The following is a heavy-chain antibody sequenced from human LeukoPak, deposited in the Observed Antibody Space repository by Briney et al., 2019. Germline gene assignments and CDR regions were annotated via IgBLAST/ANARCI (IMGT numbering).Heavy chain of an antibody. Sequence: EASVKVSCKASGGTFSSYAISWVRQAPGQGLEWMGGIIPIFGTANYAQKFQGRVTITADESTSTAYMELSSLRSEDTAVYYCAGIYGDYAAGHFDYWGQGTLVTVSS. CDR1: GGTFSSYA. J-gene: IGHJ4*02. CDR2: IIPIFGTA. D-gene: IGHD4-17*01. CDR3: AGIYGDYAAGHFDY. V-gene: IGHV1-69*13.